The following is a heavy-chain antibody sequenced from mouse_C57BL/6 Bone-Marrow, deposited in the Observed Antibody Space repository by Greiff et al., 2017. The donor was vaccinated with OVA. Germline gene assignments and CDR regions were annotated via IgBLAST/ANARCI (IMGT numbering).Heavy chain of an antibody. CDR1: GFTFSNYW. D-gene: IGHD1-1*01. CDR3: PRITTVVASYYFDY. Sequence: DVMLVESGGGLVQPGGSMKLSCVASGFTFSNYWMNWVRQSPEKGLEWVAQIRLKSDNYATHYAESVKGRFTISRDDSKSSVYLQMNNLRAEDTGIYYCPRITTVVASYYFDYWGQGTTLTVSS. CDR2: IRLKSDNYAT. J-gene: IGHJ2*01. V-gene: IGHV6-3*01.